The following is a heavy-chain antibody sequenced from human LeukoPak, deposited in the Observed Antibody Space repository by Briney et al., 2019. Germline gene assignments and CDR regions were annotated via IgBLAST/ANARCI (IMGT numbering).Heavy chain of an antibody. J-gene: IGHJ1*01. D-gene: IGHD4-17*01. CDR3: ARASYGALVGDERG. V-gene: IGHV1-2*02. CDR1: GYTFIGYY. CDR2: INPNTGDT. Sequence: ASVKVSCKASGYTFIGYYTHWVRQAPGQGLEWMGWINPNTGDTDYAQKFQGRVTMTRDTSNGTAYMELRRLRSDDTAVYYCARASYGALVGDERGWGQGTLVTVSS.